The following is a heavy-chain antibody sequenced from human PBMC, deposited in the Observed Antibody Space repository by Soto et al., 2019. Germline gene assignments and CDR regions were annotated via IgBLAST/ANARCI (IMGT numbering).Heavy chain of an antibody. J-gene: IGHJ4*01. V-gene: IGHV4-30-2*06. CDR1: GDSISGGGFS. D-gene: IGHD3-10*01. CDR2: IYPSGTS. Sequence: PSETLSLTCAVSGDSISGGGFSWNWIRQSPGKGLEWIGYIYPSGTSYFNPSLKSRVSISLDKSRNQFSLRLSSMTAADTAVYYCARGHYFGSGSTDWGHGTLVTVSS. CDR3: ARGHYFGSGSTD.